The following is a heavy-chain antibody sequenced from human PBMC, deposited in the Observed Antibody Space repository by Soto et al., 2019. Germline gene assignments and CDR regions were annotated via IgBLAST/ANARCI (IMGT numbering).Heavy chain of an antibody. D-gene: IGHD4-17*01. Sequence: QVQLVESGGGLVKPGGSLRLSCAASGFTFSDYYMSWIRQAPGKGLEWVSYISSSSSYTNYADSVKGRFTISRDNAKNSLYLQMNSLRAEDTAVYYCARDHNRDYGDYGLHYYYYGMDVWGQGTTVTVSS. J-gene: IGHJ6*02. CDR3: ARDHNRDYGDYGLHYYYYGMDV. CDR1: GFTFSDYY. CDR2: ISSSSSYT. V-gene: IGHV3-11*06.